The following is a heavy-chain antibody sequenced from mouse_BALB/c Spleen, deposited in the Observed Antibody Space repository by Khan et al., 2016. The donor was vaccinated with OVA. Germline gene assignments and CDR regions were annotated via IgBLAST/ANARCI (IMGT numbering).Heavy chain of an antibody. CDR1: GYTFTSYT. CDR2: INPSSGYT. J-gene: IGHJ2*01. D-gene: IGHD3-1*01. Sequence: QVRLQQSGAELVKPGASVKMSCKASGYTFTSYTMHWVKQRPGQGLEWIGYINPSSGYTKYNQKFKDKATLTADKSSSTAYMQLSSLTSEDSAVYYCARTSTRASYWGPVTTLPVSS. CDR3: ARTSTRASY. V-gene: IGHV1-4*01.